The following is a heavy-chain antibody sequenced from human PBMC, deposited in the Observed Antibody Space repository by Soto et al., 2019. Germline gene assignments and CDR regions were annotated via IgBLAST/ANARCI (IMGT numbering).Heavy chain of an antibody. V-gene: IGHV6-1*01. CDR2: TYYRSKWYN. J-gene: IGHJ5*02. CDR3: ARGAALYGYVWGSYRYTDWYDP. D-gene: IGHD3-16*02. CDR1: GDSVSSNGAT. Sequence: SQTLSLTCAISGDSVSSNGATWNWIRQSPSRGLEWLGRTYYRSKWYNDYAVSVKSRITINPDTSKNQFSLQLNSVTPEDTAVYYCARGAALYGYVWGSYRYTDWYDPWGQGTLVTVSS.